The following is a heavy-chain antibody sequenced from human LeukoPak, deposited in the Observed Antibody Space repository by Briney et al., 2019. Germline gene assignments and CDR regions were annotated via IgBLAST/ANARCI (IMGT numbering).Heavy chain of an antibody. V-gene: IGHV3-74*01. J-gene: IGHJ4*02. CDR1: GFIFSESW. Sequence: GGSLRLSCVASGFIFSESWMTWVRQAPGKGPMWVSRICPDGTVTNYADSVKARFIISRDNARNTVYLQMNSLRVEDTAVYYCVRDFRSADYWGQGTLVTVSS. CDR3: VRDFRSADY. CDR2: ICPDGTVT.